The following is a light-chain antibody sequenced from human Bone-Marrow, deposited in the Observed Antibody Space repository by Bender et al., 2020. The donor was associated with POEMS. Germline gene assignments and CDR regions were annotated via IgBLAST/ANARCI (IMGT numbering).Light chain of an antibody. CDR2: EVS. Sequence: QSALTQPASVSGSPGQSITISCTGTNTDVGGHNYVSWYQQHPDKAPKLIIYEVSERPSGVPDRFSGSKSGHTASLTISGLQAEDEADYYCSSYAGSNHFVFGTGTKVTVL. CDR1: NTDVGGHNY. CDR3: SSYAGSNHFV. V-gene: IGLV2-8*01. J-gene: IGLJ1*01.